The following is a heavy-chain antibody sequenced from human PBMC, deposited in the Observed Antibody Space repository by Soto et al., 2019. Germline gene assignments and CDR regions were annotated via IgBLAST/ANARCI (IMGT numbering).Heavy chain of an antibody. CDR1: GFSLSTNGVG. Sequence: PTLVNPTQTLTLTCTFSGFSLSTNGVGVGWIRQPPGRALEWLALIYWDDDKRYSPSLKSRVTITKDTSKNQVVLTVTNMDPVDTAIYYCAHRRGAPGHFDYWGQGTLVTVSS. CDR3: AHRRGAPGHFDY. V-gene: IGHV2-5*02. D-gene: IGHD2-2*01. J-gene: IGHJ4*02. CDR2: IYWDDDK.